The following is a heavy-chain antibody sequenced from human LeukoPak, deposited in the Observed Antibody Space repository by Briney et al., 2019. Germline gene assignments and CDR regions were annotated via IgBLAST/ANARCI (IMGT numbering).Heavy chain of an antibody. CDR2: ISGSGGST. J-gene: IGHJ4*02. D-gene: IGHD3-10*01. CDR3: AKALWFGESNFDY. V-gene: IGHV3-23*01. CDR1: GFTFSSYA. Sequence: GGSLRLSCAASGFTFSSYAMSWVRQAPGKGLERVSAISGSGGSTYYADSVKGRFTISRDNSKNTLYLQMNSLRAEDTAVYYCAKALWFGESNFDYWGQGTLVTVSS.